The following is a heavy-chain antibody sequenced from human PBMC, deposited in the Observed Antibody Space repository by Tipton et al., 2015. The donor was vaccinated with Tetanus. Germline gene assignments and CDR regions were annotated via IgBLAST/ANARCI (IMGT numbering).Heavy chain of an antibody. D-gene: IGHD3-22*01. V-gene: IGHV4-61*01. Sequence: LRLSCTVSGGSVNSGSYYWSWIRQPPGKGLEWIGYIYQSGSTSYSPSLESRVTISLETSKNQFSLRLSSVTAADTAVYYCARHNSGYFTFFDSWGQGILVTVSS. CDR3: ARHNSGYFTFFDS. CDR1: GGSVNSGSYY. J-gene: IGHJ4*02. CDR2: IYQSGST.